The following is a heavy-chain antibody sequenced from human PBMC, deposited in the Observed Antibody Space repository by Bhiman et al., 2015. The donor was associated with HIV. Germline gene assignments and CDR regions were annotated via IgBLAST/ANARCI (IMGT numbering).Heavy chain of an antibody. CDR3: AKDNSGPLTGYYDY. CDR1: GFTFDDYA. D-gene: IGHD3-9*01. V-gene: IGHV3-43D*03. J-gene: IGHJ4*02. CDR2: ISWDGGTT. Sequence: EVQLVESGGVVVQPGGSLTLSCAASGFTFDDYAMHWVRQAPGKGLEWVSLISWDGGTTYYADSVKGRFTISRDNSKNSLYLQMNSLRVEDTAFYYCAKDNSGPLTGYYDYWGQGNAGHRLL.